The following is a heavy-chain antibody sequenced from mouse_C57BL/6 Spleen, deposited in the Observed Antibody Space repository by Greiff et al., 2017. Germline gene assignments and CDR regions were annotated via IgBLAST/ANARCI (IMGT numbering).Heavy chain of an antibody. CDR1: GFTFSDYY. Sequence: EVHLVESEGGLVQPGSSMKLSCTASGFTFSDYYMAWVRQVPEKGLEWVANINYDGSSTYYLDSLKSRFIISRDNAKNILYLQMSSLKSEDTATYYCARVLYYDYAMDYWGQGTSVTVSS. V-gene: IGHV5-16*01. J-gene: IGHJ4*01. D-gene: IGHD2-1*01. CDR3: ARVLYYDYAMDY. CDR2: INYDGSST.